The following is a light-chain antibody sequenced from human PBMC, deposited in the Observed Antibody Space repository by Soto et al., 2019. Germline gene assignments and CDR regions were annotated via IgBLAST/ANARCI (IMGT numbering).Light chain of an antibody. V-gene: IGKV1-5*01. J-gene: IGKJ1*01. CDR1: QSISSW. Sequence: DIQMTHSPSTLSASVGDIVTITCRASQSISSWLAWYQQKPGKAPKLLIYDASSLESGVPSRFSGSGSGTEFTLTISSLQPDDFATYYCQQYNSYSLFGQGTKVDIK. CDR2: DAS. CDR3: QQYNSYSL.